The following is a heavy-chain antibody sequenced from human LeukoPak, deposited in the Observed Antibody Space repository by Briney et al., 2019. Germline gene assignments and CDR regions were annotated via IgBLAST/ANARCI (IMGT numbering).Heavy chain of an antibody. Sequence: PGGSLRLSCAASGFTFSSYDMHWVRQATGKGLEWVSAIGTAGDTYYPGSVKGRFTISRENAKNSLYLQMNSLRAGDTAVYYCARGVAVAGLYGMDVWGQGTTVTVSS. V-gene: IGHV3-13*01. CDR2: IGTAGDT. CDR1: GFTFSSYD. CDR3: ARGVAVAGLYGMDV. J-gene: IGHJ6*02. D-gene: IGHD6-19*01.